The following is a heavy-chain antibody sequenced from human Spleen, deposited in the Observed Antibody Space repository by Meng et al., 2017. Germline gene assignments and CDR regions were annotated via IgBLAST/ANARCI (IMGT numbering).Heavy chain of an antibody. CDR1: GFTFNSYA. CDR2: ISSSSSYI. D-gene: IGHD3-22*01. V-gene: IGHV3-21*01. J-gene: IGHJ4*03. CDR3: ASSGVVVINDY. Sequence: GESLKISCAASGFTFNSYAMNWVRQAPGKGLEWVSSISSSSSYIYYADSVKGRFTISRDNAKNSLYLQMNSLRAEDTAVYYCASSGVVVINDYWGQGTTVTVSS.